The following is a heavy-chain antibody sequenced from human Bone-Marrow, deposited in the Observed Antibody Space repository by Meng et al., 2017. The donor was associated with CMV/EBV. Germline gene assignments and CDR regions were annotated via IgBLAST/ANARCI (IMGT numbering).Heavy chain of an antibody. CDR2: IHPHRGDT. D-gene: IGHD7-27*01. Sequence: SVKVACKASGYTFTAHYFHWVRQAPGQGLEWMGWIHPHRGDTNYAQQFQGRVTLTRDTSINTGYMELTRLTSDDTAVYYCARDNNWGPDYWGQGTLVTVSS. CDR3: ARDNNWGPDY. J-gene: IGHJ4*02. CDR1: GYTFTAHY. V-gene: IGHV1-2*02.